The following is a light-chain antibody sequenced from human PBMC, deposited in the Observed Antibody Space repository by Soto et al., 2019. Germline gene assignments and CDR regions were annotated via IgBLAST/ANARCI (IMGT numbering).Light chain of an antibody. CDR3: QQSYNPPYT. J-gene: IGKJ2*01. CDR1: QSITRH. CDR2: AAS. Sequence: DIQMTQSPSSLSASVEDRVTITCRASQSITRHLNWYQQKPGKAPKFLIYAASTLQSGVPSRFSGSGSGTDITLTISSLQPEDSATYYCQQSYNPPYTFGQGTKLEIK. V-gene: IGKV1-39*01.